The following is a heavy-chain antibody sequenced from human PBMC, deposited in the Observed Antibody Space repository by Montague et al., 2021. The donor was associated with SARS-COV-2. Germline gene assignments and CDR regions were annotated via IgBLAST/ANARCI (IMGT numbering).Heavy chain of an antibody. CDR2: INHSGST. Sequence: SETLSLTCAVYGGSFSGYYWSWIRQPPGKGLEWIGEINHSGSTNYNPSLKSRVTISVDTSKNQFSLKLSSVTAADTAVYYCARERYSFSLTRGSTWFDAWGQGTLVNVYS. J-gene: IGHJ5*02. D-gene: IGHD3-9*01. V-gene: IGHV4-34*01. CDR3: ARERYSFSLTRGSTWFDA. CDR1: GGSFSGYY.